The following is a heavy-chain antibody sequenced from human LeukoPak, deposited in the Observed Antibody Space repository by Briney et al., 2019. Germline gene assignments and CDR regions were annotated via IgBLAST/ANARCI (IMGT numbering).Heavy chain of an antibody. D-gene: IGHD4-17*01. V-gene: IGHV1-2*02. CDR1: GYPFTTYY. J-gene: IGHJ4*02. CDR2: INPKNGDS. CDR3: ARAGYDYGDSSDF. Sequence: ASVKVSCKASGYPFTTYYIHWVRQAPGQGLEWMGCINPKNGDSKYAQKFQGRVTMTRATSIATAYMEVSGLTSDDTAVYFCARAGYDYGDSSDFWGQGTLVTVSS.